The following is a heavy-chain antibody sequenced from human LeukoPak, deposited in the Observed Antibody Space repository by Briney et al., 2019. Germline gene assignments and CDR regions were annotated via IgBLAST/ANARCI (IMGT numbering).Heavy chain of an antibody. D-gene: IGHD6-6*01. CDR1: GFTLSSYA. CDR3: AKDGTYRSSSFPLDP. V-gene: IGHV3-23*01. J-gene: IGHJ5*02. CDR2: ISGSGGGT. Sequence: QPGGSLRLSCAASGFTLSSYAMSWVRQAPGKGLEWVSAISGSGGGTYYAGSVKGRFTISRDNSRNTLYLQMNSLRAEDTAVYYCAKDGTYRSSSFPLDPWGQGTLVTVSS.